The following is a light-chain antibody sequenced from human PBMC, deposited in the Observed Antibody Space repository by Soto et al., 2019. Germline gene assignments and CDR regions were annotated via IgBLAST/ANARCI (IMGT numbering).Light chain of an antibody. Sequence: DLQLTQSRSTLAASVGDTVSISCRASQTISRWLAWYQQKPGTAPKLLIYHASTLESGVPSRFSGSGSGTEFTLTISSLQPDDFATYYCQQYNSYSFGQGTKVDIK. CDR1: QTISRW. CDR2: HAS. CDR3: QQYNSYS. V-gene: IGKV1-5*01. J-gene: IGKJ1*01.